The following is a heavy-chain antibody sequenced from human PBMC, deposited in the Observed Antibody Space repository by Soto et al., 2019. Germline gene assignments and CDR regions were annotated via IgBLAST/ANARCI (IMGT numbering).Heavy chain of an antibody. J-gene: IGHJ4*02. D-gene: IGHD3-9*01. CDR1: GFTFSNYA. V-gene: IGHV3-23*01. CDR3: AKDDRYYDILAGYYRGIYYFEY. CDR2: ISASGGTT. Sequence: GGSLRLSCAVSGFTFSNYAMTWVRQAPGKGLEWVSSISASGGTTYYADSVKGRFTISRDNSQNTLYLQMHSLRAEDTAIYYCAKDDRYYDILAGYYRGIYYFEYWGQGTLVTISS.